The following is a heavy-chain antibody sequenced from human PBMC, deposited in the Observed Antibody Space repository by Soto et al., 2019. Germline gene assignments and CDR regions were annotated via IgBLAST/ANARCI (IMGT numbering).Heavy chain of an antibody. J-gene: IGHJ4*02. D-gene: IGHD3-16*01. CDR2: IDYSGNT. CDR3: VRVGLLWQQSSYYIDV. CDR1: GASISSSGYY. Sequence: QLQLQQSGPGLVKPSETLSLPCTVSGASISSSGYYWGWIRQPPGWGLAWVGSIDYSGNTYYNPSLRRRVTVSVDTSKNQSSLDLRYVTAADTTVYYCVRVGLLWQQSSYYIDVWGQGALVTVSS. V-gene: IGHV4-39*01.